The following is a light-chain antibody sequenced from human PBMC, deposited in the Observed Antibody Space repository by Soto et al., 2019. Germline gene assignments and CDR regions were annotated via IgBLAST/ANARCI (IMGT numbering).Light chain of an antibody. CDR1: QSIISW. CDR3: QQYDSYWT. Sequence: DMVITQRSSTLCGGVGDRARLSPRASQSIISWVAWYQQKPGKAPKLLIYKASSLERGVPSRFSGSGSGTEITLAISSLQPDDLATYYCQQYDSYWTFGQGTKVDIK. CDR2: KAS. J-gene: IGKJ1*01. V-gene: IGKV1-5*03.